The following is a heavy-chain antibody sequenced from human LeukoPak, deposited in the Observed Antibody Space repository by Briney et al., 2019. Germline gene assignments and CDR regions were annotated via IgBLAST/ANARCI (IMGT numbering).Heavy chain of an antibody. Sequence: PSETLSLTCTVSGDSISSSNFYWGWIRQPPGKGLEWIGSIYYGGSTFYSPSLKSRVTISVAASKNQFSLNLSSVTAADTAVCYCARHPPYGSRSWGAYYFDHWGQGNLVTVSS. CDR2: IYYGGST. CDR3: ARHPPYGSRSWGAYYFDH. V-gene: IGHV4-39*01. D-gene: IGHD3-10*01. CDR1: GDSISSSNFY. J-gene: IGHJ4*02.